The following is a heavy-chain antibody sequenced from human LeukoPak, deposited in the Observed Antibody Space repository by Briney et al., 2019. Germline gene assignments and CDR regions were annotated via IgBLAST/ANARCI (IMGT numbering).Heavy chain of an antibody. CDR3: ARRYCSGTTCYFFEY. Sequence: GESLKISCRGSGYTFTSSWIGWVRQMPGKGLEYMGIIYPGDSDTRYSPSFQGQVTISADKSISTAYLQWSSLKASDTAMYYCARRYCSGTTCYFFEYWGQGTLVTVSS. J-gene: IGHJ4*02. CDR2: IYPGDSDT. D-gene: IGHD2-2*01. V-gene: IGHV5-51*01. CDR1: GYTFTSSW.